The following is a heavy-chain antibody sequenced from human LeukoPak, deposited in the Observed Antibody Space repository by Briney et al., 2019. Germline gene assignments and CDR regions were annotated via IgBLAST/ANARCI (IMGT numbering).Heavy chain of an antibody. CDR2: STISSNFI. CDR3: ARETEIRGYSGYLIPPYFDY. V-gene: IGHV3-21*04. D-gene: IGHD5-12*01. CDR1: GVSLSSYS. Sequence: PGGSLRLSCAASGVSLSSYSMNWFRQAPGKGLAWVSSSTISSNFIYYADSVKGRFTISRDNAKNSLYLQMNSLRAEDTAVYYCARETEIRGYSGYLIPPYFDYWAQGTLVTVSS. J-gene: IGHJ4*02.